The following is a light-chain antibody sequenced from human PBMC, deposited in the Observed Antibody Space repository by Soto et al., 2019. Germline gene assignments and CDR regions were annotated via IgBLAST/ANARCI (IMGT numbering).Light chain of an antibody. CDR1: QTIYSN. CDR2: HAS. J-gene: IGKJ1*01. V-gene: IGKV3-15*01. Sequence: IGMTQSPATLSVSPGERVTLSCRASQTIYSNVAWYQQRPGQSPRLLIYHASSRATGIPARFSGSGSGTEFTLTISSLQSEDFAVYYCQQYGSSPPRTFGQGTKVDIK. CDR3: QQYGSSPPRT.